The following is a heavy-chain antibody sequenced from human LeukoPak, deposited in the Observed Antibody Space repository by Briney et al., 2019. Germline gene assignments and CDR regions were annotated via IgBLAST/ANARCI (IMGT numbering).Heavy chain of an antibody. CDR2: ISYDGSNK. V-gene: IGHV3-30-3*01. Sequence: GGSLRLSCAASGFTFSSYAMHWVRQAPGKGLEWVAVISYDGSNKYYADSVKGRFTISRDNSKNTLYLQMNSLRAEDTAVYYCARDYGGGTAIDYWGQGTLVTVSS. J-gene: IGHJ4*02. CDR1: GFTFSSYA. D-gene: IGHD5-18*01. CDR3: ARDYGGGTAIDY.